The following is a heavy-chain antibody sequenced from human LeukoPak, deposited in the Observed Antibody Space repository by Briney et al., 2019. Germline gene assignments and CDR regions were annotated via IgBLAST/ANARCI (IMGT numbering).Heavy chain of an antibody. CDR3: AKSVTMIVVVRYYFDY. CDR1: GFTFSSYA. J-gene: IGHJ4*02. CDR2: ISGSGGST. D-gene: IGHD3-22*01. V-gene: IGHV3-23*01. Sequence: PGGSLRLSCAASGFTFSSYAMSWVRQAPGKGLEWVSAISGSGGSTYYADSVKGRVTISRDNSKNTLYLQMNSLRAEDTAVYYCAKSVTMIVVVRYYFDYWGQGTLVTVSS.